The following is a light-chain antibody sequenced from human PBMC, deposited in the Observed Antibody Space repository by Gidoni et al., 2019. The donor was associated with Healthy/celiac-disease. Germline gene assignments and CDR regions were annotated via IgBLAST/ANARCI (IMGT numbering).Light chain of an antibody. CDR2: DAS. CDR3: QQYDNLLT. V-gene: IGKV1-33*01. Sequence: DIQMTQSPSSLSASVGDRVTITCQASQDISNYLNWYQQKPGKAPKLLIYDASNLETGVPSRFSGSGSGTDFTFTISSLQPEDIATYYCQQYDNLLTLGQGTKVEIK. CDR1: QDISNY. J-gene: IGKJ1*01.